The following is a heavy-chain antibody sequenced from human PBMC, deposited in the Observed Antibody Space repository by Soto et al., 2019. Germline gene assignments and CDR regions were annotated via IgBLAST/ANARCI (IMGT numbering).Heavy chain of an antibody. V-gene: IGHV1-18*01. CDR1: GYTFTSYG. CDR2: ISAYNGNT. Sequence: ASVKVSCKASGYTFTSYGISWVRQAPGQGLEWMGWISAYNGNTNYAQKLQGRVTMTTDTSTSTAYMELRSLISDDTAVYYCARIPSFIQLWFRGWFDPWGQGTLVTVSS. J-gene: IGHJ5*02. CDR3: ARIPSFIQLWFRGWFDP. D-gene: IGHD5-18*01.